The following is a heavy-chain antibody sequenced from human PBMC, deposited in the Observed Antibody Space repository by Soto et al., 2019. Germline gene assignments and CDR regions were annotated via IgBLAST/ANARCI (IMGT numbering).Heavy chain of an antibody. CDR2: IKEDGSER. Sequence: EELLVESGGGLVQPGGSLRVSCAASGFTFSGHWMSWVRQAPGKGLEWVAGIKEDGSERKYVDSAKGRFIISRDNAQKSLYLQMNSLRVEDTAVYYCARGGSNRFGLWGQGTLVTVSS. V-gene: IGHV3-7*04. CDR1: GFTFSGHW. CDR3: ARGGSNRFGL. D-gene: IGHD6-13*01. J-gene: IGHJ4*02.